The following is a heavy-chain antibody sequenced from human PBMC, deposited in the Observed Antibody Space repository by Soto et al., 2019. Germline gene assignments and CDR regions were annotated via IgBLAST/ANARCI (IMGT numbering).Heavy chain of an antibody. CDR1: GGSIYRSGYY. V-gene: IGHV4-39*01. D-gene: IGHD2-15*01. Sequence: GPGPNPPSETLSLTCTVSGGSIYRSGYYWGWIRQPPGRGLEWIGNIDYNGVTYSNPSLKSRVTISRDTSKNQFSLKLTSVTAADTALYYCGKVLVGATGHTDSDSWGPGTLVTVSS. J-gene: IGHJ4*02. CDR2: IDYNGVT. CDR3: GKVLVGATGHTDSDS.